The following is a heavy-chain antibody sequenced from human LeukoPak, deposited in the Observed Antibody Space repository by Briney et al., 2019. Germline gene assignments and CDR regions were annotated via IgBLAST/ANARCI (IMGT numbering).Heavy chain of an antibody. Sequence: ASVKVSCKASGYTFTSYYMHWVRQAPGQGLEGMGLINPTGGSTGYAQKFQGRVTITRDMSTSTDYMELSSLRSEDTAIYYCARDNSVGDNAWWFDPWGQGTLVTVSS. V-gene: IGHV1-46*01. CDR2: INPTGGST. D-gene: IGHD1-26*01. CDR3: ARDNSVGDNAWWFDP. J-gene: IGHJ5*02. CDR1: GYTFTSYY.